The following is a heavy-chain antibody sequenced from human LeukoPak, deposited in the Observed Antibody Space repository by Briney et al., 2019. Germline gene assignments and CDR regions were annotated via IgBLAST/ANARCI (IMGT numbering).Heavy chain of an antibody. Sequence: GGSLRLSCAASGFTVSSNYMSWVRQAPGKGLEWFSSISSSSSYIYYADSVKGRFTISRDNAKNSLYLQMNSLRAEDTAVYYCARFSLRDIVVVPAANNWFDPWGQGTLVTVSS. CDR2: ISSSSSYI. J-gene: IGHJ5*02. CDR1: GFTVSSNY. D-gene: IGHD2-2*01. V-gene: IGHV3-21*01. CDR3: ARFSLRDIVVVPAANNWFDP.